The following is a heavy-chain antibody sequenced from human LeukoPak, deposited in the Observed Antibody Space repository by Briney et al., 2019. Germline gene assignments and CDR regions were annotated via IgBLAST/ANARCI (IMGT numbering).Heavy chain of an antibody. D-gene: IGHD4-17*01. CDR2: MNPNSGNT. CDR1: GYTFTSYD. Sequence: VASVKVSCKASGYTFTSYDINWVRQATGQGLEWMGWMNPNSGNTGYAQKFQGRVTMTRNTSISTAYMELSSLRSEDTAVYYCARGLSLRRNPAGYWGQGTLVTVSS. J-gene: IGHJ4*02. CDR3: ARGLSLRRNPAGY. V-gene: IGHV1-8*01.